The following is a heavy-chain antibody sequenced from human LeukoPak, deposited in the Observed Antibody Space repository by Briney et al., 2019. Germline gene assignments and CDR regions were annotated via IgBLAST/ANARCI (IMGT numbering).Heavy chain of an antibody. V-gene: IGHV3-23*01. CDR3: AKDANYLRSSGYLVPIDF. CDR1: GFTFSRNA. J-gene: IGHJ4*02. D-gene: IGHD3-22*01. CDR2: ISGNGLGT. Sequence: GGSLRLPCAASGFTFSRNAMNWVRQAPGKGLEWVAAISGNGLGTYYADSVKGRFNISRDNSRNTLYLQMNSLRIEDTAFYYCAKDANYLRSSGYLVPIDFWGQGTLVTVSS.